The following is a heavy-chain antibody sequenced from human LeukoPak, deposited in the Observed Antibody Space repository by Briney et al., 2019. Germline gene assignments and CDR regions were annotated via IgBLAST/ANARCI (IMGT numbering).Heavy chain of an antibody. V-gene: IGHV3-23*01. J-gene: IGHJ6*02. CDR1: GFTVSSNY. CDR2: ISGSGGST. D-gene: IGHD4/OR15-4a*01. Sequence: PGGSLRLSCAASGFTVSSNYMSWVRQPPGKGLEWVSAISGSGGSTYYADSVKGRFTISRDNSKNTLYLQMNSLRAEDTAVYYCAKDLVLTYYYYGMDVWGQGTTVTVSS. CDR3: AKDLVLTYYYYGMDV.